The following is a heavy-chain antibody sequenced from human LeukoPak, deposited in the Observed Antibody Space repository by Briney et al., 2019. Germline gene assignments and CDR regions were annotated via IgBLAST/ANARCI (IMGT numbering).Heavy chain of an antibody. CDR3: TNTYYDFWSGSYYFDY. J-gene: IGHJ4*02. V-gene: IGHV3-15*01. CDR2: IKSKTDGGTT. D-gene: IGHD3-3*01. Sequence: GGSLRLSCAASGFTFSNAWMSWVRQAPGKGLEWVGRIKSKTDGGTTDYAAPVKGRFTISRDDSKNTLYLQMNSLKTEDTAVYYCTNTYYDFWSGSYYFDYWGQGTLVTVSS. CDR1: GFTFSNAW.